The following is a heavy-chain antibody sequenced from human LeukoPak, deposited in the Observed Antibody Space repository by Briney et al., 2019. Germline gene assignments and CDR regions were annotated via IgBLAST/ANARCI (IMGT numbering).Heavy chain of an antibody. J-gene: IGHJ4*02. D-gene: IGHD3-22*01. Sequence: GGSLRLSCAASGFTFSSYAMHWVRQAPGKGLEWVAVISYDGSNKYYADSVKGRFTISRDNSKNTLYLQMNSLRAEDTAVYYCAKGDYDSSGYYYDGGNFDYWGQGTLVTVSS. CDR2: ISYDGSNK. CDR3: AKGDYDSSGYYYDGGNFDY. V-gene: IGHV3-30*04. CDR1: GFTFSSYA.